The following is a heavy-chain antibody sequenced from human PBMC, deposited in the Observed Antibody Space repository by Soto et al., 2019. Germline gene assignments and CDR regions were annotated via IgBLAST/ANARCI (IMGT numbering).Heavy chain of an antibody. CDR1: GGTFSSYT. V-gene: IGHV1-69*02. J-gene: IGHJ4*02. CDR2: IIPILGIA. CDR3: LYGSGSYYQYFDY. D-gene: IGHD3-10*01. Sequence: QVQLVQSGAEVKKPGSSVKVSCKASGGTFSSYTISWVRQAPGQGLEWMGRIIPILGIANYAQKFQGRVTITADKSTSTAYMELSSLRSEDTAVYYCLYGSGSYYQYFDYWGQGTLVTVSS.